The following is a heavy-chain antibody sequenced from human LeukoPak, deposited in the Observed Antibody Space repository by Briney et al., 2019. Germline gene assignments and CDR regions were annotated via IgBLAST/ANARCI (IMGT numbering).Heavy chain of an antibody. Sequence: ASVKVSCKASGGIYCSYVISWVRRAPGHGLEWLGGIIPIFGIANYAQKFQGRVTITADESTSTAYMELSSLRSEDTAVYYCATTYTHDISAAAGPTPAAFDIWGQGTMVTVSS. CDR2: IIPIFGIA. D-gene: IGHD6-13*01. CDR1: GGIYCSYV. J-gene: IGHJ3*02. CDR3: ATTYTHDISAAAGPTPAAFDI. V-gene: IGHV1-69*13.